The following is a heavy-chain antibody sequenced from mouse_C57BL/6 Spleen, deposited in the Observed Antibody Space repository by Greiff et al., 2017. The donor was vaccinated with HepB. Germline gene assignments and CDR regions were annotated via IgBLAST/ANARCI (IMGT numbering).Heavy chain of an antibody. J-gene: IGHJ3*01. CDR2: IHPNSGST. D-gene: IGHD2-1*01. CDR1: GYTFTSYW. CDR3: AREAYGNPFAY. V-gene: IGHV1-64*01. Sequence: VQLQQPGAELVKPGASVKLSCKASGYTFTSYWMHWVKQRPGQGLEWIGMIHPNSGSTNYNEKFKSKATLTVDKSSSTAHMQLSSLTSEDSAVYYCAREAYGNPFAYWGQGTLVTVSA.